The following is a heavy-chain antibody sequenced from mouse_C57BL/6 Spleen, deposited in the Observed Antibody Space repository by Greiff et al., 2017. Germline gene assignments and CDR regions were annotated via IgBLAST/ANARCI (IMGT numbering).Heavy chain of an antibody. CDR1: GFNIKDYY. D-gene: IGHD2-1*01. V-gene: IGHV14-1*01. CDR2: IDPEDGDT. Sequence: VQLQQSGAELVRPGASVKLSCTASGFNIKDYYMHWVKQKPEQGLEWIGRIDPEDGDTEYAPKFQCKATMTADTSSNTAYLQLSSLTSEDTAVYYCTHYGNYEAGYYWGQGTTRTVSA. J-gene: IGHJ2*01. CDR3: THYGNYEAGYY.